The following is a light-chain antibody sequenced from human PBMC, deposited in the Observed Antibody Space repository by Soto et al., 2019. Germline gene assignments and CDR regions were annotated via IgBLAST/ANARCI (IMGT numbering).Light chain of an antibody. CDR3: QPYNEWQSLT. CDR1: QSVSSN. V-gene: IGKV3-15*01. Sequence: EIVMTQSPATLSVSPGERATLSCRASQSVSSNLAWYQQKPGHAPRLLIYGASNRATGISPRFSGSRSVTEFTLTISSLQSKDFAVYGCQPYNEWQSLTLGGGNNVEF. CDR2: GAS. J-gene: IGKJ4*01.